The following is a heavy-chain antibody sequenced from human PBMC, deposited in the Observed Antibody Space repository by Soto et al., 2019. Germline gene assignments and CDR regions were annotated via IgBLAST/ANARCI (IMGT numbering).Heavy chain of an antibody. CDR1: GGTFSSYA. V-gene: IGHV1-69*13. J-gene: IGHJ3*02. Sequence: SVKVSCKASGGTFSSYAISWVRQAPGQGLEWMGGIIPIFGTANYAQKFQGRVTITADESTSTAYMELSSLRSEDTAVYYSAAEVIPRGDDAFDIWGQGTMVTVSS. D-gene: IGHD3-16*01. CDR2: IIPIFGTA. CDR3: AAEVIPRGDDAFDI.